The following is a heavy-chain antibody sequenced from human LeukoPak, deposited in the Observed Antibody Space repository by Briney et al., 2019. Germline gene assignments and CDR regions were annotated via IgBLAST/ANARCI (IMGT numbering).Heavy chain of an antibody. Sequence: PGGSLRLSCAASGFTFSSYAMHWVCQAPGKGLEWVAVISYDGSNKYYADSVKGRFTISRHNSKNTLYLQMNSLRAEDTAVYYCARDYYYFWSGYYTEYYMDVWGKGTTVTVSS. CDR3: ARDYYYFWSGYYTEYYMDV. D-gene: IGHD3-3*01. V-gene: IGHV3-30*01. J-gene: IGHJ6*03. CDR1: GFTFSSYA. CDR2: ISYDGSNK.